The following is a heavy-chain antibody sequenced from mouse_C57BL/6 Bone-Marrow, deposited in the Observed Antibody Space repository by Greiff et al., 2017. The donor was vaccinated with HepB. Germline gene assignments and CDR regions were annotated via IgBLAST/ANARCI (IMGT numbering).Heavy chain of an antibody. CDR1: GYTFTSYW. D-gene: IGHD1-2*01. CDR3: ARLRLDFYWYFDV. CDR2: IDPSDSYT. Sequence: QVQLQQPGAELVMPGASVKLSCKASGYTFTSYWMHWVKQRPGQGLEWIGEIDPSDSYTNYNQKFKGKSTLTVDKSSSTAYMQLSSLTSEDSAVYYCARLRLDFYWYFDVWGTGTTVTVSS. J-gene: IGHJ1*03. V-gene: IGHV1-69*01.